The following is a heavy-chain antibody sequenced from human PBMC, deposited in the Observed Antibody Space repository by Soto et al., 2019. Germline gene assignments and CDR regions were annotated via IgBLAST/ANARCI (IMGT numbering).Heavy chain of an antibody. CDR3: ARDYSMTTVTYNWFDP. D-gene: IGHD4-17*01. J-gene: IGHJ5*02. Sequence: VASVKVSCKASGYTFTSYGISWVRQAPGQGLEWMGWISAYNGNTNYAQKLQDRVTMTTDTSTSTAYMELRSLRSDDTAVYHCARDYSMTTVTYNWFDPWGQGTLVTVSS. V-gene: IGHV1-18*04. CDR2: ISAYNGNT. CDR1: GYTFTSYG.